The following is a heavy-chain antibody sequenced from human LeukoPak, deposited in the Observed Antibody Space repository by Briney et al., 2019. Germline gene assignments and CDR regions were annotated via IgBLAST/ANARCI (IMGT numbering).Heavy chain of an antibody. CDR1: GGSISSGDYY. CDR3: ARLSTVTTSTGRYNWYFDL. CDR2: IYYSGST. V-gene: IGHV4-30-4*02. J-gene: IGHJ2*01. D-gene: IGHD4-17*01. Sequence: SETLSLTCTVSGGSISSGDYYWSWIRQPPGKGLEWLGYIYYSGSTYYNPSLKSRATISVDTSKNQFSLKLTSVTAAETAVYYCARLSTVTTSTGRYNWYFDLWGRAPWSLSPQ.